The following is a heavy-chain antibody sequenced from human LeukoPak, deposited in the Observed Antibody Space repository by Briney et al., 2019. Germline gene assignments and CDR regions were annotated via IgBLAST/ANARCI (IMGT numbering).Heavy chain of an antibody. D-gene: IGHD5-12*01. CDR1: GFTFSSYG. V-gene: IGHV3-30*03. Sequence: PGRSLRLSCAASGFTFSSYGMHWVRQAPGKGLEWVAVISYDGSKKYYADSVKGRFTISRDNSKNTLYLQMNSLRAEDTAVYYCARGFGSGYDFPTYYYGMDVWGQGTTVTVSS. J-gene: IGHJ6*02. CDR2: ISYDGSKK. CDR3: ARGFGSGYDFPTYYYGMDV.